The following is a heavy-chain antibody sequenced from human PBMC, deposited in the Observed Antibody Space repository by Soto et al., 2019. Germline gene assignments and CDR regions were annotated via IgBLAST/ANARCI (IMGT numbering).Heavy chain of an antibody. V-gene: IGHV5-10-1*01. D-gene: IGHD3-10*01. J-gene: IGHJ4*02. Sequence: GESLKISCQASGYSFTSYWINWVRQMPGKGLEWMGRIDPSDSYTDYTPSFQGHVSISADNSISTAYLQWSSLEASDTAMYYCARRRSGTYSYPFDYCGQGTLVTVSS. CDR3: ARRRSGTYSYPFDY. CDR2: IDPSDSYT. CDR1: GYSFTSYW.